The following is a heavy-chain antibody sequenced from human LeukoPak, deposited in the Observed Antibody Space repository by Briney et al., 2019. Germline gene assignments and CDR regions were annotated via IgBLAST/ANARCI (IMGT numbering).Heavy chain of an antibody. CDR3: ASVIDGTVDFDI. Sequence: ASVKVSFKASVYTFTGYYIHWVRQAPGQGLEGMGCINPNGGGTNYIQKFQGRVTVYRETYIRTAYMTVSRLRSDYTAIYYCASVIDGTVDFDIWGHGTMVTVSS. D-gene: IGHD3-16*02. V-gene: IGHV1-2*02. CDR2: INPNGGGT. CDR1: VYTFTGYY. J-gene: IGHJ3*02.